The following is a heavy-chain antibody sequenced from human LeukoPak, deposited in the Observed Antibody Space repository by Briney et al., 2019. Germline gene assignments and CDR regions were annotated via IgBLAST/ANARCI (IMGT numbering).Heavy chain of an antibody. V-gene: IGHV1-69*02. J-gene: IGHJ3*02. CDR1: GGTFSSYT. CDR3: ARFYYDSSGSHDFDI. D-gene: IGHD3-22*01. CDR2: IIPILGIA. Sequence: SVKVSCKASGGTFSSYTISWVRQAPGEGLEWMGRIIPILGIANYAQKFQGRVTITADKSTSTAYMELSSLRSEDTAVYYCARFYYDSSGSHDFDIWGQGTMVTVSS.